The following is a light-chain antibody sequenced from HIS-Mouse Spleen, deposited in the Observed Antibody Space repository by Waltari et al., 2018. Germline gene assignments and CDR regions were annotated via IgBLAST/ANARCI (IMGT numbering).Light chain of an antibody. V-gene: IGKV4-1*01. J-gene: IGKJ4*01. CDR2: WAS. Sequence: DIVMTQSPDSLPVSLGERATINCKSSPSVLYSSNNKNYLAWYQQKPGQPPKLLIYWASTRESGVPDRFSGSGSGTDFTLTISSLQAEDVAVYYCQQYYSTPLTFGGGTKVEIK. CDR3: QQYYSTPLT. CDR1: PSVLYSSNNKNY.